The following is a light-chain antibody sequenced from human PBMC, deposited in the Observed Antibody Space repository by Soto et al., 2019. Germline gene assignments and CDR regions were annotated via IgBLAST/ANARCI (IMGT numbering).Light chain of an antibody. CDR3: SSYTTSSTYV. CDR2: DVS. Sequence: QSVPTQPPSVSGSPGQSVTISCTGTSSDVGSYNRVSWYQQPPGTAPKLMIYDVSNRPSGIPDRFSGSKSGNAASLTISGLQAEDEADYYCSSYTTSSTYVFGTGTKVTVL. V-gene: IGLV2-18*02. J-gene: IGLJ1*01. CDR1: SSDVGSYNR.